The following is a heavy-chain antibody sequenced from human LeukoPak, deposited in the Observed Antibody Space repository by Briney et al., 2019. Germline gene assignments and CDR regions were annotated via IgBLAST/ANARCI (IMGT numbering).Heavy chain of an antibody. J-gene: IGHJ4*02. Sequence: GGSLRLFCAASGFTLSSYAMRWVRDAPGEGLEWVLAIIGSGGSTYYTDSVKGRVTLSRENSKNTLYLQMSFLRAENTAVNYCAKPVIPILAGYYGTWGKGTLVTVSS. CDR2: IIGSGGST. V-gene: IGHV3-23*01. D-gene: IGHD3-9*01. CDR1: GFTLSSYA. CDR3: AKPVIPILAGYYGT.